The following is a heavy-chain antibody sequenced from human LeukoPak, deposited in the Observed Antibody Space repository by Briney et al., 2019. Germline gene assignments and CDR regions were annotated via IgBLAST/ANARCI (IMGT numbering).Heavy chain of an antibody. Sequence: GASVKVSCKASGYTFTSSDITWGRQAPGQGLEGRGWISNYNGKTSYAQNLQGRVTMTSDTPTSTAYVDLRSLRSDDTAVYYCARGRATGGPGWFDPWGQGTLVTVSS. CDR3: ARGRATGGPGWFDP. CDR2: ISNYNGKT. CDR1: GYTFTSSD. V-gene: IGHV1-18*01. J-gene: IGHJ5*02. D-gene: IGHD7-27*01.